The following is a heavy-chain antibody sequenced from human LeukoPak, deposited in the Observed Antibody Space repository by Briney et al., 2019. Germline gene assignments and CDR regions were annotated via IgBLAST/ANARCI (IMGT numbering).Heavy chain of an antibody. CDR3: ARGGSGGKDWFDP. J-gene: IGHJ5*02. D-gene: IGHD5-12*01. CDR2: ITPSGGST. Sequence: ASVTVSCKASGYTFTSYYMHWVRQAPGQGLEWMGIITPSGGSTSYAQKFRGRVTMTTDTSTSTVYMELSSLRSEDTAVYYCARGGSGGKDWFDPWGQGTLVTVSS. CDR1: GYTFTSYY. V-gene: IGHV1-46*01.